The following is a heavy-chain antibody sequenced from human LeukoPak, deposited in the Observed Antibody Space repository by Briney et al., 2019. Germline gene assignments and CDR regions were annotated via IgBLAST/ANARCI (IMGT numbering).Heavy chain of an antibody. CDR2: ISWNSGRI. Sequence: GGSLRLSCAASGFTFDDYAMHWVRQAPGKGLEWVSGISWNSGRIGYADSVKGRFTISRDNAKNSPYLQMNSLRGEDTAVYYCARLADYDSSGYFDYWGQGTLVTVSS. V-gene: IGHV3-9*01. CDR3: ARLADYDSSGYFDY. J-gene: IGHJ4*02. D-gene: IGHD3-22*01. CDR1: GFTFDDYA.